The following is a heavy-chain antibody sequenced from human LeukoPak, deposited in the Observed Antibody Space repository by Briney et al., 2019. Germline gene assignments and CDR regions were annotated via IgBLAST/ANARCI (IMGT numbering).Heavy chain of an antibody. V-gene: IGHV4-59*01. CDR3: ARVRQLDAFDI. CDR1: GGSISSYY. Sequence: SETLSLTCTVSGGSISSYYWSWIRQPPGKGREWIGYIYYSGSTNYNPSLKSRVTISVDTSKNQFSLKLSSVTAADTAVYYCARVRQLDAFDIWGQGTMVTVSS. CDR2: IYYSGST. J-gene: IGHJ3*02. D-gene: IGHD6-13*01.